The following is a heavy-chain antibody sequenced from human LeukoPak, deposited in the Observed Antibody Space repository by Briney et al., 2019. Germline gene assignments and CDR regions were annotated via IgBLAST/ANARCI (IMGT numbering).Heavy chain of an antibody. D-gene: IGHD1-26*01. V-gene: IGHV3-21*04. CDR2: ISSSSSYI. J-gene: IGHJ4*02. Sequence: GGSLRLSCAASGFTFSSYGMHWVRQAPGKGLEWVSSISSSSSYIYYADSVKGRFTISRDNAKNSLYLQMNSLRAEDTAVYYCASGGSSRDWGQGTLVTVSS. CDR1: GFTFSSYG. CDR3: ASGGSSRD.